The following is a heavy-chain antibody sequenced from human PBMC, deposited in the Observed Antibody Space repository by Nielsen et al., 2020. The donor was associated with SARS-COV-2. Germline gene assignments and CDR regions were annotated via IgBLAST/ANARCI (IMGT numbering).Heavy chain of an antibody. V-gene: IGHV3-11*04. CDR3: ARVIVVPDNYFSYYMDV. Sequence: WIRQPPGKGLEWLSYISSRGSTTYYADSVKGRFTISRDNAKNSLLLQMNSLRAEDTAVYFCARVIVVPDNYFSYYMDVWGKGTTVTVSS. D-gene: IGHD2-21*01. CDR2: ISSRGSTT. J-gene: IGHJ6*03.